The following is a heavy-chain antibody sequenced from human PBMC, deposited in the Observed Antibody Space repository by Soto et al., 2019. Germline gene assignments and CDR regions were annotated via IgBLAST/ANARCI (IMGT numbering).Heavy chain of an antibody. J-gene: IGHJ5*02. CDR1: GGSISSGDYY. CDR3: ASSPQRYFDWLPDNWFDP. V-gene: IGHV4-31*03. CDR2: IYYSGST. D-gene: IGHD3-9*01. Sequence: SETLSLTCTVSGGSISSGDYYWSWIRQHPGKGLEWIGYIYYSGSTYYNPSLKSRVTISVDTSKNQFSLKLSSVTAADTAVYYCASSPQRYFDWLPDNWFDPWGQGTLVTVSS.